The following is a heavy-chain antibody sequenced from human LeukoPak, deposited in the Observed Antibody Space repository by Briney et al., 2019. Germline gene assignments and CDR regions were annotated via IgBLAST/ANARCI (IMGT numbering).Heavy chain of an antibody. D-gene: IGHD3-10*01. CDR2: ISAYNGNT. J-gene: IGHJ4*02. V-gene: IGHV1-18*01. CDR3: ARLDYYGSGSYYNVGNDY. CDR1: GYTFTSYG. Sequence: ASVKVSCKASGYTFTSYGISWVRQAPGQGLEWMGWISAYNGNTNYAQKLQGRVTMTTDTSTSTAYMELRSLRSGDTAVYYCARLDYYGSGSYYNVGNDYWGQGTLVTVSS.